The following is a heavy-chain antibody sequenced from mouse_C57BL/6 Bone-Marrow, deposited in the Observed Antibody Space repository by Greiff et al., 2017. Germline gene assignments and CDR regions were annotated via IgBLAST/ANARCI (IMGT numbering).Heavy chain of an antibody. Sequence: EVKLMESGGGLVQSGRSLRLSCATSGFTFSDFYMEWVRQAPGKGLEWIAASRNKANDYTTEYSASVKGRFIVSRDISKSILYLQMNALITENTAIYYCASTKGYAMDYWGQGTSVTVSS. CDR3: ASTKGYAMDY. CDR2: SRNKANDYTT. CDR1: GFTFSDFY. J-gene: IGHJ4*01. V-gene: IGHV7-1*01.